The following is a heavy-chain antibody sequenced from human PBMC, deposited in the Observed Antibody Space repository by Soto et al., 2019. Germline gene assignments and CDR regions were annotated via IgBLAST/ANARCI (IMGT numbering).Heavy chain of an antibody. CDR2: ISSSGTYI. J-gene: IGHJ6*02. Sequence: PGGSLRLSCEASGFTLNDYSMDWVRQAPEKGLEWVSSISSSGTYIYYADSVKGRFAISRDNANNVMYLQMDTLRAEDTAVYYCVRAGHVFDVHYYGMDLWGQGTTVTVSS. CDR1: GFTLNDYS. V-gene: IGHV3-21*01. CDR3: VRAGHVFDVHYYGMDL. D-gene: IGHD3-10*01.